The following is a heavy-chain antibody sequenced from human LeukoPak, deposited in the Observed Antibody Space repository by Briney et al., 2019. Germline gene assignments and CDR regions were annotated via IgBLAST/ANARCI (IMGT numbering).Heavy chain of an antibody. J-gene: IGHJ5*02. CDR2: IYYIGST. CDR3: ARGGIVGSRTNWFDP. CDR1: GGSIRSYY. Sequence: SETLSLFCTVSGGSIRSYYWSWIRQPPGKGLECIGYIYYIGSTNYNPSLKSRVTISLDTSKSQFSLKLTSVTPADTAVYYCARGGIVGSRTNWFDPWGQGILVTVSS. D-gene: IGHD1-26*01. V-gene: IGHV4-59*01.